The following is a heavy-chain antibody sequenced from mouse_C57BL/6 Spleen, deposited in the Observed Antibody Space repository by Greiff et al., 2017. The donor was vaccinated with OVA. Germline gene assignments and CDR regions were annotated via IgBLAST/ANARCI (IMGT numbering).Heavy chain of an antibody. V-gene: IGHV5-16*01. CDR1: GFTFSDYY. D-gene: IGHD4-1*01. J-gene: IGHJ2*01. CDR2: INYDGSST. CDR3: ARETGDVYYFDY. Sequence: EVHLVESEGGLVQPGSSMKLSCTASGFTFSDYYMAWVRQVPEKGLEWVANINYDGSSTYYLDSLKSRFIISRDNAKNILYLQMSSLKSEDTATYYCARETGDVYYFDYWGQGTTLTVSS.